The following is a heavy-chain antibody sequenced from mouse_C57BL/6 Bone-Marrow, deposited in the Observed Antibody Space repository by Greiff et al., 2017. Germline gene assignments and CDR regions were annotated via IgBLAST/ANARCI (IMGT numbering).Heavy chain of an antibody. D-gene: IGHD1-1*01. J-gene: IGHJ1*03. CDR2: IYPGSGST. V-gene: IGHV1-55*01. CDR3: DTTVVVPHWYCDV. Sequence: QVQLQQPGAELVKPGASVKMSCKASGYTFTSYWITWVKQRPGHGLEWIGDIYPGSGSTNYNEKFKSKATLTVDTSSSTAYMQLSSLTSEDSAVYYCDTTVVVPHWYCDVWGTGTTVTVSS. CDR1: GYTFTSYW.